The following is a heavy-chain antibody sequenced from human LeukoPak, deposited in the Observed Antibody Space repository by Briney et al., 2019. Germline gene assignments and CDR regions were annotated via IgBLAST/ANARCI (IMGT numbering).Heavy chain of an antibody. J-gene: IGHJ4*02. D-gene: IGHD2-21*01. Sequence: GGTLRLSCAASGFIFSSHGMNWVRQAPGKGLEWVSGISPSGDITYYADSVKGRFIISRDNSKNTLYLQMNSLRAEDTGLYYCARDLSVIAFDYWGQGTLVTVSS. CDR1: GFIFSSHG. CDR3: ARDLSVIAFDY. V-gene: IGHV3-23*01. CDR2: ISPSGDIT.